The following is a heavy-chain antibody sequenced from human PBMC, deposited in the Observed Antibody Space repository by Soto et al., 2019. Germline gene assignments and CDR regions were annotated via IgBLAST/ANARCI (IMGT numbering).Heavy chain of an antibody. CDR2: IYASGST. Sequence: PSETLSLTCTVPGGSISTYYWSWIRQPAGKGLEWIGRIYASGSTNYNPSLKSRVTMSVATSKNQFSLKLSSVTAADTAVYYCARGGMVIIPTATAFDYWGQGTLVTVSS. J-gene: IGHJ4*02. V-gene: IGHV4-4*07. CDR3: ARGGMVIIPTATAFDY. D-gene: IGHD2-2*01. CDR1: GGSISTYY.